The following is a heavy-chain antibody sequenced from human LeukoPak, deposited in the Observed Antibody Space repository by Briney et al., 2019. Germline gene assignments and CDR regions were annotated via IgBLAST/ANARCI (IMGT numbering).Heavy chain of an antibody. V-gene: IGHV3-48*04. D-gene: IGHD5-18*01. CDR2: ISSSSSTI. J-gene: IGHJ6*03. Sequence: RGSLRLSCAASGFTFSSYSMSWVRQPPGKGLEWVSYISSSSSTINSAHSVKRRLTISSDNAKHSLYLQMNSLRAEDTAVYYCARDGQRLRYYYYYMDVWGKGTTVTVSS. CDR1: GFTFSSYS. CDR3: ARDGQRLRYYYYYMDV.